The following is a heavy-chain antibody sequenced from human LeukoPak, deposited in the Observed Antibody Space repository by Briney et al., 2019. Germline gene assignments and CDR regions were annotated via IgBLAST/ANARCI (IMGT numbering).Heavy chain of an antibody. D-gene: IGHD4-17*01. CDR3: ARNYGDYIGIMGPFVY. V-gene: IGHV1-3*01. CDR2: INAGNGNA. J-gene: IGHJ4*02. CDR1: GYTFTSYA. Sequence: ALVKASCKAFGYTFTSYAMHWVRQSAGQRLEWMGWINAGNGNAKYSQKFQGRVTITRDTPASTAYMELSSLRSEDTAVYYCARNYGDYIGIMGPFVYWGQGTLVTVSS.